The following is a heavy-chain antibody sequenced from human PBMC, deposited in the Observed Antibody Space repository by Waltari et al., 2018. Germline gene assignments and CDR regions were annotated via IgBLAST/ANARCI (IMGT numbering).Heavy chain of an antibody. CDR3: ARRVGIGDYFDY. J-gene: IGHJ4*02. Sequence: QLQLQESGPGLVKPSETLSRTCTVSGDSITSSDHFWAWIRQSPGKGLERIGSINYSGSPHYNPSLKSRVTISVDTSKNQFSLRLSSATAADTGVYYCARRVGIGDYFDYWGQGTLVTVSS. V-gene: IGHV4-39*01. CDR1: GDSITSSDHF. D-gene: IGHD2-21*01. CDR2: INYSGSP.